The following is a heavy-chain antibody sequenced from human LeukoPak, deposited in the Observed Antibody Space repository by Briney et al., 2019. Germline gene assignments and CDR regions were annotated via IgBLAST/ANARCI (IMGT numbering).Heavy chain of an antibody. Sequence: GGSLRLSCAASGFTVSSNYMSWVRQAPGKGLEWVSVIYSGGSTYYADSVKGRFTISRDNSKNTLYLQMNSLRAEDTAVYYCATEGLSGSYGYFDYWGQGTLVTVSS. J-gene: IGHJ4*02. CDR2: IYSGGST. CDR1: GFTVSSNY. V-gene: IGHV3-53*01. CDR3: ATEGLSGSYGYFDY. D-gene: IGHD1-26*01.